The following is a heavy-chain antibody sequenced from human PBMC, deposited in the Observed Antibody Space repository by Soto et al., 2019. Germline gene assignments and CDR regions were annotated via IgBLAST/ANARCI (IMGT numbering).Heavy chain of an antibody. Sequence: ASVTVSCQASGYTFTSYYMHLVRQAPGQGLEWMGIINPSGGSTNYAQKLQGRVTMTTDTSTSTAYMELRSLRSDDTAVYYCARVKAEYDSSGYYYLYYFDYWGQGTLVTVSS. D-gene: IGHD3-22*01. J-gene: IGHJ4*02. V-gene: IGHV1-46*01. CDR1: GYTFTSYY. CDR2: INPSGGST. CDR3: ARVKAEYDSSGYYYLYYFDY.